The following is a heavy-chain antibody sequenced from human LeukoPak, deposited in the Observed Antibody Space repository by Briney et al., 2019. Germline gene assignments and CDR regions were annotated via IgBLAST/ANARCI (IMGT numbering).Heavy chain of an antibody. CDR3: ARDHLFDYVRRGWEGRSGYEERGVRTGPPYYFDY. Sequence: GGSLRLSCAASGFTFSSYSMNWVRQAPGKGLEWVSSISSSSSYIYYADSVKGRFTISRDNAKNSLYLQMNSLRAEDTAVYYCARDHLFDYVRRGWEGRSGYEERGVRTGPPYYFDYWGQGTLVTVSS. J-gene: IGHJ4*02. D-gene: IGHD5-12*01. CDR2: ISSSSSYI. V-gene: IGHV3-21*01. CDR1: GFTFSSYS.